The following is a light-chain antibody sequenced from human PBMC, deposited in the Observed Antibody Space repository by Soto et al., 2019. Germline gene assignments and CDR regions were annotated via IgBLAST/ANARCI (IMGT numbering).Light chain of an antibody. J-gene: IGKJ5*01. CDR2: GAS. V-gene: IGKV3D-20*02. CDR3: QQRSDWPPIT. CDR1: HTISSSY. Sequence: EIVLTQSPGTLSLSPGERATLSCRASHTISSSYLAWYQQTPGQAPRLLIYGASTRATGIPARFSGSGSGTDFTLTISSLEPEDFAVYYCQQRSDWPPITFGQGTRLEIK.